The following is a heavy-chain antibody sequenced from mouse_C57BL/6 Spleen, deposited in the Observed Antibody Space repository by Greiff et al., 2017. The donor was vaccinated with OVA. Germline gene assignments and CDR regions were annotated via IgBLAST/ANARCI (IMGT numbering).Heavy chain of an antibody. Sequence: VQLQQPGAELVKPGASVKLSCKASGYTFISYWMHWVKQRPGQGLEWIGMIHPNSGSTNYNEKFKSKATLTVDKSSSTAYMQLSSLTSEDSAVYYCARSGDYEDYYAMDYWGQGTSVTVSS. D-gene: IGHD2-4*01. CDR1: GYTFISYW. CDR2: IHPNSGST. J-gene: IGHJ4*01. V-gene: IGHV1-64*01. CDR3: ARSGDYEDYYAMDY.